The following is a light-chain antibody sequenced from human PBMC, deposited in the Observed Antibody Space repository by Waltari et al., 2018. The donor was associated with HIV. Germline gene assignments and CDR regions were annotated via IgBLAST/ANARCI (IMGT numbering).Light chain of an antibody. Sequence: SSELTQPPSVSVPPGQTARITCSVDAMPNQYAYWYQQKPGQAPILIIYKDTERPSGIPERFSGSTSGTTVTLTISGVQAEDEADYHCQSADSSGAYWVFGGGTRLTVL. CDR3: QSADSSGAYWV. CDR1: AMPNQY. J-gene: IGLJ3*02. CDR2: KDT. V-gene: IGLV3-25*03.